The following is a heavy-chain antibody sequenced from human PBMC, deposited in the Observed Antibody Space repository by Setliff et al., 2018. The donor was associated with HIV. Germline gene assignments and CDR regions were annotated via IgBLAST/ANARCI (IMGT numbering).Heavy chain of an antibody. V-gene: IGHV4-61*09. J-gene: IGHJ6*03. CDR2: IYTSGNT. CDR1: GGSISSGSYY. Sequence: LSLTCTVSGGSISSGSYYWSWIRQPAGKGLEWIGHIYTSGNTNHNPSLKSRVTISVDTSENQFSLKLSSVTAADTAVYYCARGNSRRLRVHYYYYYMDVWGKGTTVTAP. CDR3: ARGNSRRLRVHYYYYYMDV. D-gene: IGHD4-17*01.